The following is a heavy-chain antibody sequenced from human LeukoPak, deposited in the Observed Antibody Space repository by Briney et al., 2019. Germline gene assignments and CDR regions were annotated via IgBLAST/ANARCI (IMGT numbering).Heavy chain of an antibody. CDR3: ARKDCSSTSCYSPFDI. J-gene: IGHJ3*02. Sequence: SETLSLTCAVYGGSFSGYYWSWIRQPPGKGLDWIGEINHSGSTNYNPSLKSRVTISVDTSKNQFSLKLSSVTAADTAVYYCARKDCSSTSCYSPFDIWGQGTMVTVSS. D-gene: IGHD2-2*01. CDR2: INHSGST. CDR1: GGSFSGYY. V-gene: IGHV4-34*01.